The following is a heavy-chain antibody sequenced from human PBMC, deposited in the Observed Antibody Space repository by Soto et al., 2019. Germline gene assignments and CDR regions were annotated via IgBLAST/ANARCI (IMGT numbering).Heavy chain of an antibody. Sequence: PSETLSLTCTVSGGSISSSNYSWGWVRQPPGKGLEWIGSVYYSGSTYYNPSLKSRVTISIDTSKSQFSLQLNSVTAADAAVYYCVRLIHLWLLDGWGQGTVVTVSS. CDR2: VYYSGST. CDR1: GGSISSSNYS. D-gene: IGHD5-18*01. CDR3: VRLIHLWLLDG. J-gene: IGHJ4*02. V-gene: IGHV4-39*01.